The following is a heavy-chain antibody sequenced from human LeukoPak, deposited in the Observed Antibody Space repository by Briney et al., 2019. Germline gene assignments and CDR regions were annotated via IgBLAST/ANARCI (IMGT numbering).Heavy chain of an antibody. J-gene: IGHJ6*02. V-gene: IGHV7-4-1*02. D-gene: IGHD6-13*01. CDR2: INTNTGNP. Sequence: ASVKVSCKASGYTFTSYAMNWVRLAPGQGLEWMRWINTNTGNPTYAQGFTGRFVFSLDTSVSTAYPQISSLKAEDTAVYYCAREPLSSSWSYYYYYGMDVWGQGTTVTVSS. CDR1: GYTFTSYA. CDR3: AREPLSSSWSYYYYYGMDV.